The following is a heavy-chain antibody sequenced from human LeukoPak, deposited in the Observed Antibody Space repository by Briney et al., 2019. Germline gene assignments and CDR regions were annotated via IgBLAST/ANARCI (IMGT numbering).Heavy chain of an antibody. CDR2: IYYSGST. Sequence: SETLSLTCTVSGGSISNNYWSWIRQPPGKGLEWIGYIYYSGSTNYNPSLKSRVTISVDTSKNQFSLKLSSVTTADTAVYYCARGISDFQHWGQGTLVAVSS. V-gene: IGHV4-59*01. CDR3: ARGISDFQH. J-gene: IGHJ1*01. D-gene: IGHD6-19*01. CDR1: GGSISNNY.